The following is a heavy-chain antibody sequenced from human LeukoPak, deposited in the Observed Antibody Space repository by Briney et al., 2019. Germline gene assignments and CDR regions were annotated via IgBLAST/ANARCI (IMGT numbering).Heavy chain of an antibody. V-gene: IGHV1-2*02. D-gene: IGHD1-7*01. CDR2: INPNSGGT. Sequence: RASVKVSCKASGGTFSSYAIGWVRQAPGQGLEWMGWINPNSGGTNYAQKFQGRVTMTRDTSISTAYMELSRLRSDDTAVYYCARVVSGTTGTDAFDIWGQGTMVTVSS. J-gene: IGHJ3*02. CDR3: ARVVSGTTGTDAFDI. CDR1: GGTFSSYA.